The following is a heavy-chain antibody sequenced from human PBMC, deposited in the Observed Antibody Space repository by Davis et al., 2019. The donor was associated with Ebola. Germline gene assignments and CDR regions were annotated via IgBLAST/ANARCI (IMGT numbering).Heavy chain of an antibody. Sequence: MPSETLSLTCTVSGGSISSGGYYWSWIRQPPGKGLEWIGEINHSGSTNYNPSLKSRVTISVDTSKNQFSLKLSSVTAADTAVYYCARDQGYCSSTSCYRYYGMDVWGQGTTVTVSS. CDR3: ARDQGYCSSTSCYRYYGMDV. D-gene: IGHD2-2*01. J-gene: IGHJ6*02. V-gene: IGHV4-39*07. CDR1: GGSISSGGYY. CDR2: INHSGST.